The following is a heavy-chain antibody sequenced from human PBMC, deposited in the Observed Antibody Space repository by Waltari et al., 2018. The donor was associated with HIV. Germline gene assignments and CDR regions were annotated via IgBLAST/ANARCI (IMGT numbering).Heavy chain of an antibody. CDR3: AKDTDLTGFFYYYGLDV. J-gene: IGHJ6*02. CDR1: GSTLRGSG. D-gene: IGHD3-9*01. V-gene: IGHV3-30*18. CDR2: ISYDGSNK. Sequence: QVPLFESGTGVVQPVRSLQLYRSASGSTLRGSGTPWVRQASGKGLEWVAVISYDGSNKYYADSVKGRFTISRDNSKNTLYLQMNSLRAEDTAVYYCAKDTDLTGFFYYYGLDVWGQGTTVTVSS.